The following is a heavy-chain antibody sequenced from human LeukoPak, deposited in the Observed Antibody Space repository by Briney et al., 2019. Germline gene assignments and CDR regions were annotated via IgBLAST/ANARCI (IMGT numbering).Heavy chain of an antibody. V-gene: IGHV3-23*01. D-gene: IGHD1-1*01. J-gene: IGHJ4*02. CDR2: ISNSGDTT. CDR1: GLTFSRFA. CDR3: AKGHSAHGTGFDY. Sequence: GGSLRLSCAASGLTFSRFAMSWVRQAPGKGLEWVSAISNSGDTTYYADSVKGRFTISRDNLKNTLYVQMNSLRVEDTAVYYCAKGHSAHGTGFDYWGQGNLVIVSS.